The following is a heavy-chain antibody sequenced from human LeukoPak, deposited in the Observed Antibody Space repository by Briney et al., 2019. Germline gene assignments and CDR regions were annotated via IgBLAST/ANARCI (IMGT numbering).Heavy chain of an antibody. V-gene: IGHV4-39*01. D-gene: IGHD3-16*01. CDR2: IYYSGST. Sequence: SETLSLTCTVSGGSISSSSYYWGWIRQPPGKGLEWIGSIYYSGSTCYNPSLKSRVTISVNTSKNQFSLKLSSVTAADTAVYYCARTTLPPERALGAFDIWGQGTMGTVSS. CDR1: GGSISSSSYY. CDR3: ARTTLPPERALGAFDI. J-gene: IGHJ3*02.